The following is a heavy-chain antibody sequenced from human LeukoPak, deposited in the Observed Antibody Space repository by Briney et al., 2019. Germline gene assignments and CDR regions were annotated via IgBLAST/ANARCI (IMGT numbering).Heavy chain of an antibody. Sequence: SETLSLTCTVSGGSISSYYWSWIRQPPGKGLEWIGYIYTSGSTNYDPSLKSRVTISVDTSKNQFSLKLSSVTAADTAVYYCARQSSTVTFRSYWYFDLWGRGTLVTVSS. J-gene: IGHJ2*01. CDR1: GGSISSYY. CDR3: ARQSSTVTFRSYWYFDL. D-gene: IGHD4-17*01. CDR2: IYTSGST. V-gene: IGHV4-4*09.